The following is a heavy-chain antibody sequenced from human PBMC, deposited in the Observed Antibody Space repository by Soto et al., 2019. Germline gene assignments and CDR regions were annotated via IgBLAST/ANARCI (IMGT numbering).Heavy chain of an antibody. J-gene: IGHJ4*02. CDR3: ATGTFDY. CDR2: FDPEDGET. V-gene: IGHV1-24*01. Sequence: ASVNDACKVSGYTLTELSMHWVRKAPRKGLEWMGGFDPEDGETIYAQKFQGRVTMTGDTSTDTAYMELSSLRSEDTAVYYCATGTFDYWGQGTLVPVSS. CDR1: GYTLTELS.